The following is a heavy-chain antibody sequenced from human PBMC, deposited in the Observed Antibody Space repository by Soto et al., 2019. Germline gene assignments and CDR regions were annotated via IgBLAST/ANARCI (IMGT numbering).Heavy chain of an antibody. V-gene: IGHV1-3*01. J-gene: IGHJ4*02. CDR3: AKSATVPAAIVY. Sequence: QVQLVQSGAEVKKPGASVKVSCKASGYTFTSYAMHWVRQAPGQRLEWMGWINAGNGNTKYSQKFQGRVTITRDTSASTDYMELSSLRSEDTAVYYCAKSATVPAAIVYWGQGTLVTVSS. CDR2: INAGNGNT. CDR1: GYTFTSYA. D-gene: IGHD2-2*02.